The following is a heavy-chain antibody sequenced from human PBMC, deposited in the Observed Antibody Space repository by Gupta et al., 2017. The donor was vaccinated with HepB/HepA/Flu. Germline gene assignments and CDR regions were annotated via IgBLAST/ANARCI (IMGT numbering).Heavy chain of an antibody. CDR3: ASATPPYSTCYYYYYMDV. Sequence: QVQLQESGPGLVKPSQTLSLTCTVSGGSISSGGYYWSWIRQHPGKGLEWIGHIYYSGSTHYNPSLKSRVTMSVDTSKNQFSLKLSSVTAADTTVYYCASATPPYSTCYYYYYMDVWGKGTTVTVSS. J-gene: IGHJ6*03. CDR1: GGSISSGGYY. D-gene: IGHD2-15*01. CDR2: IYYSGST. V-gene: IGHV4-31*03.